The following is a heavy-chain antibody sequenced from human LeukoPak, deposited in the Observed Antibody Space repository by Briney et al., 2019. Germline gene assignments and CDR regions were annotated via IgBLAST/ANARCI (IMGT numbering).Heavy chain of an antibody. CDR3: AKDVPGFEYYYDSSAPFDY. CDR1: GNYW. CDR2: INSDGSWT. Sequence: GGSLRLSCAASGNYWMHWVRQAPGKGLVWVSHINSDGSWTSYADSVKGRFTISKDNAKNTVYLQMNSLRAEDTAVYYCAKDVPGFEYYYDSSAPFDYWGQGTLVAVSS. J-gene: IGHJ4*02. D-gene: IGHD3-22*01. V-gene: IGHV3-74*01.